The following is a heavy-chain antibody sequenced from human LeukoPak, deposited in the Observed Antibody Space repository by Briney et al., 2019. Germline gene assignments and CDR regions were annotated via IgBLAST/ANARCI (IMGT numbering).Heavy chain of an antibody. CDR3: ARDFGFGDLPRDV. Sequence: SETLSLTCTVSGGSISSSSYYWGWIRQPPGKGLEWIGYIYYSGSTNYNPSLKSRVTISVDTSKNQFSLKLSSVTAADTAVYYCARDFGFGDLPRDVWGKGTTVTVSS. V-gene: IGHV4-61*01. CDR1: GGSISSSSYY. D-gene: IGHD3-10*01. CDR2: IYYSGST. J-gene: IGHJ6*04.